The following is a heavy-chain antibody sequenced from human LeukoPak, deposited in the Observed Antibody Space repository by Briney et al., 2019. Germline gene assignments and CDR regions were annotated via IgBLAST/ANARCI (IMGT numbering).Heavy chain of an antibody. CDR2: ISGSGSTI. CDR1: GFTFSSYE. D-gene: IGHD5-18*01. V-gene: IGHV3-48*03. J-gene: IGHJ4*02. CDR3: ARDLTQRGYTYAPGSFDY. Sequence: GGSLRLSCAASGFTFSSYEMNWVRQAPGKGLEWVSYISGSGSTIYYADSGKGRFTISRDNAKNSLYLQMNSLRAEDTAVYYCARDLTQRGYTYAPGSFDYWGQGTLVTVSS.